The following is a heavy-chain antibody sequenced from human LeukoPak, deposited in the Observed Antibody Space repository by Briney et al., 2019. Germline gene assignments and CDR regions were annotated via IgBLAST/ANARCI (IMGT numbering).Heavy chain of an antibody. V-gene: IGHV3-74*01. CDR2: INSDGSNT. Sequence: PGGSLRLSCAASGFTFSSYWMHWVRQAPGKGLLWVSRINSDGSNTIYPDSVKGRFTISRDNAKNTLYLQMNSLRAEDTAVYYCARRDCSGGSCYLAYWGQGTLVTVSS. J-gene: IGHJ4*02. CDR3: ARRDCSGGSCYLAY. CDR1: GFTFSSYW. D-gene: IGHD2-15*01.